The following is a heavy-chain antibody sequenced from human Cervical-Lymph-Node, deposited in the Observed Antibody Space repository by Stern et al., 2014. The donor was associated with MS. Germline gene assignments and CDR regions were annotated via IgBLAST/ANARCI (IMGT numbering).Heavy chain of an antibody. CDR2: IIPVLGTS. CDR3: ARVASGSLDNYYLDY. CDR1: GGTISNHD. V-gene: IGHV1-69*01. D-gene: IGHD3-10*01. Sequence: QVQLVQSGAEVKKPGSSVQVTCKASGGTISNHDISWVRQAPGQGLEWMGGIIPVLGTSTYAKKFQDRITISADESTSTVYLEVSTLRSEDTAVYYCARVASGSLDNYYLDYWGQGTLVTVSS. J-gene: IGHJ4*02.